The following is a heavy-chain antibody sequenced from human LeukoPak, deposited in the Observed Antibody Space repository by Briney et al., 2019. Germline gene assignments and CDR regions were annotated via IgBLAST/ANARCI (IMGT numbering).Heavy chain of an antibody. V-gene: IGHV4-34*01. D-gene: IGHD3-3*01. Sequence: PSETPSLTCAVYGGSFSGYYWSWIRQPPGKGLEWIGEINHSGSTNYNPSLKSRVTISVDTSKNQFSLKLSSVTAADTAVYYCARGGRYYDFWSGYPAAIDYWGQGTLVTVSS. CDR3: ARGGRYYDFWSGYPAAIDY. CDR1: GGSFSGYY. CDR2: INHSGST. J-gene: IGHJ4*02.